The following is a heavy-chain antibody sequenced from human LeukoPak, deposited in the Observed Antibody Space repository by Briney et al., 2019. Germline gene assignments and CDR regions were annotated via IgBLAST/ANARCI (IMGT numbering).Heavy chain of an antibody. CDR2: IRSDATNK. V-gene: IGHV3-33*01. CDR1: GFNFRNYD. D-gene: IGHD3-22*01. Sequence: GGSLRLSCAASGFNFRNYDMHWVRQAPGKGLEWVASIRSDATNKYYADSVKGRFTISRDNAKNSLYLQMNSLRAEDTAVYYCARDEHQHYSESSGRFDYWGQGTLVTVSS. CDR3: ARDEHQHYSESSGRFDY. J-gene: IGHJ4*02.